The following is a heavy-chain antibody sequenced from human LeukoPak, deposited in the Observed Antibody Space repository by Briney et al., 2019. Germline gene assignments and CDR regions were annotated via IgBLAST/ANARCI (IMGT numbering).Heavy chain of an antibody. CDR1: GYTFTGYY. D-gene: IGHD3-22*01. V-gene: IGHV1-2*02. J-gene: IGHJ4*02. CDR3: ARGYYDSSGLLGY. Sequence: RASVKVSCKASGYTFTGYYMHWVRQAPGQGLEWMGWINPNSGGTNYAQKFQGRVTMTRDTSISTAYMELSRLRSDDTAVYYCARGYYDSSGLLGYWGQGTLVTVSS. CDR2: INPNSGGT.